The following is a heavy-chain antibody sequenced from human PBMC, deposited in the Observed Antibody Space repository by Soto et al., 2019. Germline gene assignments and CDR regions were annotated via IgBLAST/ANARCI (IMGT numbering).Heavy chain of an antibody. CDR2: INPSGGST. D-gene: IGHD2-15*01. V-gene: IGHV1-46*01. CDR1: GYTFTTYY. CDR3: ARVYCSGGSCYGIDY. J-gene: IGHJ4*02. Sequence: QVQLVQSGAEVKKPGASVKVSCKASGYTFTTYYMHWVRQAPGQGLEWMGIINPSGGSTNAQKFQGRVTXPXXXSXSTVYMELSSLRSEDTAVYYCARVYCSGGSCYGIDYWGQGTLVTVSS.